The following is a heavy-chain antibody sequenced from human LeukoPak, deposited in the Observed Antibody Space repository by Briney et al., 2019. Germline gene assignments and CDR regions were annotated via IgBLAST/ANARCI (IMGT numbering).Heavy chain of an antibody. CDR2: IKDDGSEK. D-gene: IGHD3-22*01. V-gene: IGHV3-7*01. CDR1: AFTFSSYW. Sequence: GGSLRLSCADSAFTFSSYWMGWVRQAPGKGLEWVANIKDDGSEKYYVDSVKGRFTISRDNAKNSLYLHMNSLRAEDTAVYYCARGGEGSSGPTRNWGQGTLVTVSS. CDR3: ARGGEGSSGPTRN. J-gene: IGHJ4*02.